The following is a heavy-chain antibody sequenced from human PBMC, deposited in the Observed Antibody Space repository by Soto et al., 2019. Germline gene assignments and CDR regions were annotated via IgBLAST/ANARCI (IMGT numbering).Heavy chain of an antibody. CDR2: INGGTGQT. V-gene: IGHV1-3*01. Sequence: ASVKVSCKASGYTFSTHAMHWVRQALGQSLEWIGWINGGTGQTKHSHRFQDRISITRDTSASTAYMELSSLRSEDTAVYYCARGKGMEENYYYYGLDIWGQETRVTVS. CDR3: ARGKGMEENYYYYGLDI. D-gene: IGHD1-1*01. J-gene: IGHJ6*02. CDR1: GYTFSTHA.